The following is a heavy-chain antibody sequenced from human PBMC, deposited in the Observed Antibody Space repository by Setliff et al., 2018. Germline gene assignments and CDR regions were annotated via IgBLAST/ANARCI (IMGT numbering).Heavy chain of an antibody. J-gene: IGHJ3*02. V-gene: IGHV1-18*01. CDR3: ARDTEEIRGDYGAFNI. Sequence: GASVKVSCKASGYTFTSYGINWVRQAPGQGLEWMGWISTSNGNTNYAQKLQGRVTMTTDTSTSTAYMELRSLRSDDTAVYYCARDTEEIRGDYGAFNIWGQGTMVTVSS. CDR2: ISTSNGNT. CDR1: GYTFTSYG. D-gene: IGHD4-17*01.